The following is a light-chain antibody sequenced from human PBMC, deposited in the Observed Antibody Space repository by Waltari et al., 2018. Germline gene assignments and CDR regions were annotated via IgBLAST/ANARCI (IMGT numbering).Light chain of an antibody. J-gene: IGKJ2*01. Sequence: EIVLTQSPATLSLSPGERATLSCRASQTVSSYFAWYQQKPGQAPRPRIFDASRRAPGIPARFSGSGSGTDFTLTISSLDPEDFAVYYCQQRGNWPSGYTFGQGTKLEIK. V-gene: IGKV3-11*01. CDR1: QTVSSY. CDR2: DAS. CDR3: QQRGNWPSGYT.